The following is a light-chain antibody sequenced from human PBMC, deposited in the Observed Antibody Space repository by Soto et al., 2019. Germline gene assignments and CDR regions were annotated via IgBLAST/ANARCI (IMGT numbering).Light chain of an antibody. CDR2: INY. V-gene: IGLV1-44*01. Sequence: QSVLTQAPSVSGIPGQSVTISCSGSDSNIGSNTVNWYQQLPGMAPKLLIYINYKRPSGVPDRFSGSKSGTSASLAISGLQSEDEADYYCAAWDDSLNGGYVFGTGTKVTVL. CDR1: DSNIGSNT. J-gene: IGLJ1*01. CDR3: AAWDDSLNGGYV.